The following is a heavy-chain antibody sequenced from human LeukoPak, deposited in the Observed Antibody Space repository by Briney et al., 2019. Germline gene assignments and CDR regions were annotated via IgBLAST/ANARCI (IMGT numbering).Heavy chain of an antibody. J-gene: IGHJ4*02. CDR2: IRLDGSNK. Sequence: GGSLRLSCAASGFTFSSCGMHWVRQATGKGLEWVAFIRLDGSNKYYADSVKGRFTISRDNSKNTLYLQMNSLRAEDTSVYYCAKGVTYSFDYWGQGTLVTVSS. CDR3: AKGVTYSFDY. CDR1: GFTFSSCG. D-gene: IGHD4-11*01. V-gene: IGHV3-30*02.